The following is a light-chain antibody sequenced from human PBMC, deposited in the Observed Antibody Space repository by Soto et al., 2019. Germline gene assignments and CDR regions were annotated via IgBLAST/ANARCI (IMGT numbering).Light chain of an antibody. Sequence: DIQMTQSPSSLSASVGDRVTITCRASQSISSYLNWYQQKPGKAPKLLIYAASSLQSGVPSRFSGSASGTDFTLTIHSLQPEDFATYFCQQTYTIPVTFGQGTRLENK. CDR2: AAS. CDR1: QSISSY. V-gene: IGKV1-39*01. CDR3: QQTYTIPVT. J-gene: IGKJ5*01.